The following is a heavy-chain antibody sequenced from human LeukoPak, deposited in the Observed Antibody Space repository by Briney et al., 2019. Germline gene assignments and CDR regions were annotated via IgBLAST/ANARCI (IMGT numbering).Heavy chain of an antibody. CDR1: GYTFTSYD. V-gene: IGHV1-8*01. D-gene: IGHD6-13*01. Sequence: ASVKVSCKASGYTFTSYDINWVRQATGQGLEWMGWMNPNSGNTGYAQKFQGRVTMTRTTSISTAYWELSSLRSEDTAVYYCARDADSSSWSRDFDYWGQGTLVTVSS. CDR2: MNPNSGNT. CDR3: ARDADSSSWSRDFDY. J-gene: IGHJ4*02.